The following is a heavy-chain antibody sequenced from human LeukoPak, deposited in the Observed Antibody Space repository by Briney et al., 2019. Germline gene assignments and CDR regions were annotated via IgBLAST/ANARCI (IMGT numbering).Heavy chain of an antibody. Sequence: GRSLRLSCAASGFTFSSYAMHWVRQAPGKGLEWVAVKSYDGSNKYYADSVKGRFTISRDNSKNTLYLQMNSLRAEDTAVYYCARRYCSGGSCYSVGHLDYWGQGTLVTVSS. V-gene: IGHV3-30*04. J-gene: IGHJ4*02. CDR3: ARRYCSGGSCYSVGHLDY. CDR2: KSYDGSNK. CDR1: GFTFSSYA. D-gene: IGHD2-15*01.